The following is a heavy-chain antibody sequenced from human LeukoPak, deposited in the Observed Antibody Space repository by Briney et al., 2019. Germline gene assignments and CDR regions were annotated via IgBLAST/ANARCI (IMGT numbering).Heavy chain of an antibody. CDR3: ARGQCSGGSCYSH. J-gene: IGHJ4*02. D-gene: IGHD2-15*01. Sequence: SQTLSLTCTVSGGSISSGGYYWSWIRQHPGKGLEWIGYIYYSGSTYYNPSLKSQVTISVDTSKNQFSLKLSSVTAADTAVYYCARGQCSGGSCYSHWGQGTLVTVSS. CDR1: GGSISSGGYY. CDR2: IYYSGST. V-gene: IGHV4-31*01.